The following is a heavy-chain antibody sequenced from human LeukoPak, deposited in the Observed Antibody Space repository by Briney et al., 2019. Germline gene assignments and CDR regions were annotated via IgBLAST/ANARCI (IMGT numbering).Heavy chain of an antibody. Sequence: SETLSLTCAVYGGSFSGDFWSWIRQSPGKGLEWIGEINHGGSTTYNPSLQSRVTMSVDTSKNQFSLKLSSVTAADTAVYYCARDDCSSTSCYHGDAFDIWGQGTMVTVSS. V-gene: IGHV4-34*01. J-gene: IGHJ3*02. D-gene: IGHD2-2*01. CDR3: ARDDCSSTSCYHGDAFDI. CDR2: INHGGST. CDR1: GGSFSGDF.